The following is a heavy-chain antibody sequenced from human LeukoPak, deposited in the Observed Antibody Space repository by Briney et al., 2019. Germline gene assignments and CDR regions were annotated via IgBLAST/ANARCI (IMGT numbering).Heavy chain of an antibody. V-gene: IGHV4-59*01. J-gene: IGHJ4*02. D-gene: IGHD3-10*01. Sequence: SETLSLTCTVFGGSICSYFWTWVRQPPGKALEWIGYVYSSGITNYNPSLKSRVTISVDTSKNQFSLMMTSVTAADTAVYFCARESWDTMVRGAVFDYWGLGTVVAVSS. CDR2: VYSSGIT. CDR3: ARESWDTMVRGAVFDY. CDR1: GGSICSYF.